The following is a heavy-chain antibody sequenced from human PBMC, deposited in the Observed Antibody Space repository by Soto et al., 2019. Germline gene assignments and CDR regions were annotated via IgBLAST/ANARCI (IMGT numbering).Heavy chain of an antibody. V-gene: IGHV4-59*01. Sequence: TSETLSLTCTVSGGSISSYYWSWIRQPPGKGLEWIGYIYYSGSTNYNPSLKSRVTISVDTSKNQFSLKLSSVTAADTAVYYCAREGGYKAFDYWGQGTLVTVSS. D-gene: IGHD5-12*01. CDR1: GGSISSYY. J-gene: IGHJ4*02. CDR2: IYYSGST. CDR3: AREGGYKAFDY.